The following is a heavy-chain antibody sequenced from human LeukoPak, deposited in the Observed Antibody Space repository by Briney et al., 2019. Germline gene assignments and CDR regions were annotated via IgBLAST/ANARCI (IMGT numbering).Heavy chain of an antibody. Sequence: QPGGSLRLSCAASGFTVSSNYMSWVRQAPGKGLEWVSSISGSGGSTYYADSVKGRFTISRDNFKNTLYLQMNSLRAEDTAVYYCAKDYYDSSGYYRHAFDIWGQGTMVTVSS. J-gene: IGHJ3*02. D-gene: IGHD3-22*01. CDR3: AKDYYDSSGYYRHAFDI. V-gene: IGHV3-23*01. CDR1: GFTVSSNY. CDR2: ISGSGGST.